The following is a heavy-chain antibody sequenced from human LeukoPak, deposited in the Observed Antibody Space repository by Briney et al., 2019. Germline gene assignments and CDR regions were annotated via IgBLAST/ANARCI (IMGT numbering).Heavy chain of an antibody. Sequence: KASETLSLTCTVSRGFISGYYWSWIRQPPGKGLEWIGNIYNSGSANYNPSLKSRVTISVDTSKNQFSLKLTSVTAADTAVYYCARHVIMAASMGGPWGQGNL. CDR1: RGFISGYY. J-gene: IGHJ5*02. CDR3: ARHVIMAASMGGP. V-gene: IGHV4-59*01. CDR2: IYNSGSA. D-gene: IGHD6-13*01.